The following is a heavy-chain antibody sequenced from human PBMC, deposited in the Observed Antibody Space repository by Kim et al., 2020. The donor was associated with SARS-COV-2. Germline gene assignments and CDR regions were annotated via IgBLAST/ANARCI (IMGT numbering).Heavy chain of an antibody. CDR1: GGTFSSYA. CDR2: IIPILGIA. CDR3: ARVGLYSSSWGDY. V-gene: IGHV1-69*04. Sequence: SVKVSCKASGGTFSSYAISWVRQAPGQGLEWMGRIIPILGIANYAQKFQGRVTITADKSTSTAYMELSSLRSEDTAVYYCARVGLYSSSWGDYWGQGTLVTVSS. J-gene: IGHJ4*02. D-gene: IGHD6-13*01.